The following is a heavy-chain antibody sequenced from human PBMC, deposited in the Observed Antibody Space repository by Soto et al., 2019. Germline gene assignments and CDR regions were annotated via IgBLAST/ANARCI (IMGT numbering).Heavy chain of an antibody. V-gene: IGHV4-59*07. D-gene: IGHD3-10*01. Sequence: SDTLSLTCTVAGGSISSYSWSWIRQPPVKGLEWIGYIYYSGSTNYNPSLKSRVTISVDTSKNQFSLKLSSVTAADTAVYYCARGVLLRFGKSNGMVVWGQGTTVT. CDR3: ARGVLLRFGKSNGMVV. CDR2: IYYSGST. CDR1: GGSISSYS. J-gene: IGHJ6*02.